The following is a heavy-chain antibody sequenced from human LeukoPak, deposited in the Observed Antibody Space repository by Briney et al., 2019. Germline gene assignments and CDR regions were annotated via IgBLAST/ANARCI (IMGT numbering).Heavy chain of an antibody. V-gene: IGHV4-31*03. Sequence: SQTLSLTCTVSGGSISSGGYYWSWIRQHPGKGLEWIGYIYYSGSTYYNPSLKSRVTISVDTSKSQFSLKLSSVTAADTAVYYCALAVAGPDYYFDYWGQGTLVTVSS. D-gene: IGHD6-19*01. CDR3: ALAVAGPDYYFDY. CDR1: GGSISSGGYY. CDR2: IYYSGST. J-gene: IGHJ4*02.